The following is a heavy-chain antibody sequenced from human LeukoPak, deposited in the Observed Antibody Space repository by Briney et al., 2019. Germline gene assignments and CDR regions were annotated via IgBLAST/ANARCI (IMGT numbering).Heavy chain of an antibody. J-gene: IGHJ4*02. D-gene: IGHD5-12*01. Sequence: PGGSQRLSCVASGFNFRRHWMHWARQAPGKGLFWVARINSDGTSTSYADSVKGRFTISRDSDKNTLYLQMNSLTGDDTAVYYCARGPTSGGYGVDFWGQGSLVIVSS. CDR3: ARGPTSGGYGVDF. V-gene: IGHV3-74*01. CDR2: INSDGTST. CDR1: GFNFRRHW.